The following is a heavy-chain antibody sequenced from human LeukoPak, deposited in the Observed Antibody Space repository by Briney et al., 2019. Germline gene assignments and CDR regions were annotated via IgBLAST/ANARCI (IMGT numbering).Heavy chain of an antibody. CDR2: ISYDGSNK. CDR1: GFTFSSYG. J-gene: IGHJ4*02. D-gene: IGHD5-18*01. CDR3: ANERGGIQLWLPY. V-gene: IGHV3-30*18. Sequence: GGSLRLSCAASGFTFSSYGMHWVRQAPGKGLEWVAIISYDGSNKYYADSVKGRFTISRDNSKNTLYLQMNSLRAEDTAVYYCANERGGIQLWLPYWGQGTLVTVSS.